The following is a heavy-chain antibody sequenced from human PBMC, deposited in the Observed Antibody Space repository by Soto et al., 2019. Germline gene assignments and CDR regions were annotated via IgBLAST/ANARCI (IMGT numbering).Heavy chain of an antibody. D-gene: IGHD6-6*01. CDR2: ISGSGGST. Sequence: GGSLRLSCAASGFTFSSYAMSWVRQAPGKGLEWVSAISGSGGSTYYADSVKGRFTISRDNSKNTLYLQMNSLRAEDTSVYYCAKASIAARYALDIWGQGTMVTVSS. CDR1: GFTFSSYA. V-gene: IGHV3-23*01. CDR3: AKASIAARYALDI. J-gene: IGHJ3*02.